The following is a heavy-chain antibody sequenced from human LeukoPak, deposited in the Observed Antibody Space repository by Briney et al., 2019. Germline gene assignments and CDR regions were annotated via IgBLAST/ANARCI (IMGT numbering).Heavy chain of an antibody. J-gene: IGHJ6*03. D-gene: IGHD1-7*01. Sequence: PGGSLRLSCAGTGFVFGDSGMSWVRQAPGKGLEWVSAVSGSGESTYYADSVKGRFIISRETSNNTVSLQMHSLRAEDTAVYYCAKHALSSSFYYYIGVWATGTTVIVSS. CDR1: GFVFGDSG. CDR3: AKHALSSSFYYYIGV. V-gene: IGHV3-23*01. CDR2: VSGSGEST.